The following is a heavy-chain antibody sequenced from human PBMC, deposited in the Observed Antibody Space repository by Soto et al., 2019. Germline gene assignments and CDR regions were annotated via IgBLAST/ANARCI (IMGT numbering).Heavy chain of an antibody. D-gene: IGHD6-19*01. CDR2: IYSGGST. Sequence: GGSLRLSCAASGFTFSSYAMSWVRQAPGKGLEWVSVIYSGGSTYYSDSVKGRFTISRDNSKSTLYLQMNSPSAEATLVYYCGRERPYSSGWSSDSWGKGTLVTV. CDR1: GFTFSSYA. V-gene: IGHV3-66*01. CDR3: GRERPYSSGWSSDS. J-gene: IGHJ4*02.